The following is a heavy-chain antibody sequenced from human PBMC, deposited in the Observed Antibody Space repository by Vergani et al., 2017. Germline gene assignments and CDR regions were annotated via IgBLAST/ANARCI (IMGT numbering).Heavy chain of an antibody. D-gene: IGHD2-2*01. CDR3: TRPIGDIVVVPAGLDF. CDR2: IRSKANSYAT. CDR1: GFTFSGSA. J-gene: IGHJ6*04. Sequence: EVQLVESGGGLVQPGGSLKLSCAASGFTFSGSAMHWVRQASGKGLDWFGRIRSKANSYATAYAASVKGRFTISRDDSKNTAYLQMTSLKTEDTAVYYCTRPIGDIVVVPAGLDFWGKGTTVTVSS. V-gene: IGHV3-73*02.